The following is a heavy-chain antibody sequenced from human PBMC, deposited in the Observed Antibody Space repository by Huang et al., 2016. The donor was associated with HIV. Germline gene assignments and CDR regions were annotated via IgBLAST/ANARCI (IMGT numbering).Heavy chain of an antibody. V-gene: IGHV1-46*01. CDR1: GYTFTTYH. J-gene: IGHJ4*02. CDR3: ARALLLFGLGSPLDF. Sequence: QVQLVQSGAEVKKPGASVKISCKASGYTFTTYHMHWVRQAPGQGLEWMVRIKPRGASTRYAQTFQGRVTMTSDTSTSTVYMELSSLTPEDTAVYYCARALLLFGLGSPLDFWGQGSLVTVSS. CDR2: IKPRGAST. D-gene: IGHD3-10*01.